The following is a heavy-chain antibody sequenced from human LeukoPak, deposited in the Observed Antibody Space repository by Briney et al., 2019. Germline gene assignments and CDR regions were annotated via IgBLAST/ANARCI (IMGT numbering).Heavy chain of an antibody. CDR1: GGSFSGYY. Sequence: SETLSLTCAVYGGSFSGYYWSWIRQPPGKGLEWIGEINHRGSTNYSPSLKSRLTISVDMSKYQFSLRLTSVTAADTAVYYCARGLFTVTTYYYGMDVWGQGTTVTVSS. J-gene: IGHJ6*02. CDR3: ARGLFTVTTYYYGMDV. D-gene: IGHD4-17*01. CDR2: INHRGST. V-gene: IGHV4-34*01.